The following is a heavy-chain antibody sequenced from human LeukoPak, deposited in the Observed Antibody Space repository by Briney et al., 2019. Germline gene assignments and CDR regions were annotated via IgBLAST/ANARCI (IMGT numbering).Heavy chain of an antibody. D-gene: IGHD3-9*01. CDR2: IYYSGTT. CDR3: ARGRGLRYFDWPSRNWFDP. CDR1: GGSISSYY. Sequence: SETLSLTCIVSGGSISSYYWSWIRQPPGKGLEWIGYIYYSGTTNYNPSLKSRVTISVDTSKNQFSLKLSSVTAADTAVYYCARGRGLRYFDWPSRNWFDPWGQGTLVTVSS. J-gene: IGHJ5*02. V-gene: IGHV4-59*12.